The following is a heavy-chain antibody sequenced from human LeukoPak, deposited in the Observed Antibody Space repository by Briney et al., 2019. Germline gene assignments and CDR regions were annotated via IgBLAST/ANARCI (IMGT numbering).Heavy chain of an antibody. CDR2: INWNGGST. CDR1: GFTFDDYG. Sequence: GGSLRLSCAASGFTFDDYGMSWVRQAPGKGLEWVSGINWNGGSTGYADSVKGRFTISRDNAKNSLYLQMNSLRAEDTALYYCAKGRSGSYYLVAFDIWGQGTMVTVSS. CDR3: AKGRSGSYYLVAFDI. J-gene: IGHJ3*02. D-gene: IGHD1-26*01. V-gene: IGHV3-20*04.